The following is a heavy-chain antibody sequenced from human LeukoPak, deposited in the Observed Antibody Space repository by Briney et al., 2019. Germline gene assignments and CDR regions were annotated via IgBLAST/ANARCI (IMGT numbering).Heavy chain of an antibody. V-gene: IGHV3-23*01. CDR2: ISGSGGST. CDR3: AKTLGLWLKIRIDY. D-gene: IGHD5-18*01. CDR1: GFTFSSYA. J-gene: IGHJ4*02. Sequence: PGGSLRLSCAASGFTFSSYAMSWVRQAPGKGLEWVSAISGSGGSTYYADSVKGRFTISRDNSKNTLYLQMNSLRAEDTAVYYCAKTLGLWLKIRIDYWGQGTLVTVSS.